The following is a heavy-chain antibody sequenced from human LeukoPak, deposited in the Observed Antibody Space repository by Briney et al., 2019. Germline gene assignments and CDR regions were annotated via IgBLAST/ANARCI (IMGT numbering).Heavy chain of an antibody. V-gene: IGHV3-30*01. J-gene: IGHJ4*02. Sequence: GRSLRLSCAASGFTFSSYAMHWVRQAPGKGLEWVAVISYDGSNKYYADSVKGRFTISRDNSKNTLYLQMNSLRAEDTAVYYCARVRLGFDYWGQGTLVTVSS. CDR3: ARVRLGFDY. CDR1: GFTFSSYA. CDR2: ISYDGSNK.